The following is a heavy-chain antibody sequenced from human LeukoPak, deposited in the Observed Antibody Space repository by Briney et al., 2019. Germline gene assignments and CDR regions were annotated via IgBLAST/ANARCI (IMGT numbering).Heavy chain of an antibody. D-gene: IGHD1-26*01. V-gene: IGHV3-48*04. CDR3: AKDISGSYYRNYFDY. CDR1: GFTFSSYS. Sequence: PGGSLRLSCAASGFTFSSYSMNWVRQAPGKGLEWVSYISSSSSTIYYADSVKGRFTISRDNAKNSLYLQMNSLRAEDTALYYCAKDISGSYYRNYFDYWGQGTLVTVSS. J-gene: IGHJ4*02. CDR2: ISSSSSTI.